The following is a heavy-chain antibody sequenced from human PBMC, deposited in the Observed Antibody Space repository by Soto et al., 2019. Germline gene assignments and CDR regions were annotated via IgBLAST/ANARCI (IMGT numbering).Heavy chain of an antibody. CDR1: GFTFSSNY. V-gene: IGHV3-53*01. D-gene: IGHD3-10*01. Sequence: GGSLRLSCAASGFTFSSNYMSGVRQAPGKGLEWVSVIYSGGSTYYADSVKGRFTISRDNSKNTLYLQMNSLRAEDTAVYYCARDHPFHRGDYFDYWGQGTLVTVSS. CDR3: ARDHPFHRGDYFDY. J-gene: IGHJ4*02. CDR2: IYSGGST.